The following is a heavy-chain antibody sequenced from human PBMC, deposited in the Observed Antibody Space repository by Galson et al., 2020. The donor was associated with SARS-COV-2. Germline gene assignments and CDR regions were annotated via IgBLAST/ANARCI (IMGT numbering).Heavy chain of an antibody. CDR1: GFTFSLYA. CDR2: ISYDGSSK. J-gene: IGHJ3*02. Sequence: GESLKISCAASGFTFSLYAMHWVRQAPGKGLEWVTLISYDGSSKFYADSVKGRFTISRDNSRNTLSLQMNSLRAEDTAVYYCAKLAMVRGVVMLDAVDIWGQGTVVTVSS. CDR3: AKLAMVRGVVMLDAVDI. D-gene: IGHD3-10*01. V-gene: IGHV3-30*18.